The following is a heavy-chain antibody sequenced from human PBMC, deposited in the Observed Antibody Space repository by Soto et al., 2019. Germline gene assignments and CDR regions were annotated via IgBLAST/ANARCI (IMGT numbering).Heavy chain of an antibody. CDR1: GFTFSSYA. J-gene: IGHJ6*02. CDR2: ISGSGGST. V-gene: IGHV3-23*01. CDR3: AKASHDPLYYYYGMDV. Sequence: GGSLRLSCAASGFTFSSYAMSWVRQAPGKGLEWVSAISGSGGSTYYADSVKGRFTISRDNSKNTLYLQMNSLRAEDTAVYYCAKASHDPLYYYYGMDVWGQGTTVTVSS. D-gene: IGHD1-1*01.